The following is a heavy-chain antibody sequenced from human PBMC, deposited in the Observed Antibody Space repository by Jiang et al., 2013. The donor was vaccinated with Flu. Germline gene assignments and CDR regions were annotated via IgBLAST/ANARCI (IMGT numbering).Heavy chain of an antibody. V-gene: IGHV1-24*01. CDR1: IHLTELS. CDR2: FDPEDGET. J-gene: IGHJ4*02. D-gene: IGHD1-26*01. CDR3: ATDLGVGATYFAY. Sequence: EVKKPGGLSEGLLQGFRIHLTELSMHWVRQAPGKGLEWMGGFDPEDGETIYAQKFQGRVTMTEDTSTDTAYMELSSLRSEDTAVYYCATDLGVGATYFAYWGQGTLVTVSS.